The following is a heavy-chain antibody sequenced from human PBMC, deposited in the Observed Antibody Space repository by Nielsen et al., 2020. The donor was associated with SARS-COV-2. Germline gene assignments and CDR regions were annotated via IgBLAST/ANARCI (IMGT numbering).Heavy chain of an antibody. J-gene: IGHJ4*02. Sequence: GESLKISCSASGFTFSSYAMHWVRQAPGKGLEYVSAISSNGGSTYYADSVKGRFTISRDNSKNTLYLQMNSLRAEDTALYYCTTRTFYLDYGGRGTLVTVSS. V-gene: IGHV3-64*04. D-gene: IGHD1-1*01. CDR1: GFTFSSYA. CDR3: TTRTFYLDY. CDR2: ISSNGGST.